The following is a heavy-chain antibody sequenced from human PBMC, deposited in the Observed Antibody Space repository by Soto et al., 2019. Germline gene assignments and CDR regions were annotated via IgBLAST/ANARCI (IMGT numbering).Heavy chain of an antibody. J-gene: IGHJ4*01. CDR1: GFTFDTYA. Sequence: GGSLRLSCAASGFTFDTYATNWVRQAPGKGLAWVSAIGTDSNTYYADSVKGRFTISRDNSRTTLYLQMNSLRAEDTALYYCVRKNPGTRPFDYWGQGTLVTV. V-gene: IGHV3-23*01. CDR2: IGTDSNT. CDR3: VRKNPGTRPFDY.